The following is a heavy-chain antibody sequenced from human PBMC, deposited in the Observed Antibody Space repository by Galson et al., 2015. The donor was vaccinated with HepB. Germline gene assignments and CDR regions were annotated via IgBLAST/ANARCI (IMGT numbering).Heavy chain of an antibody. CDR1: GFTVSSNY. Sequence: LRLSCAASGFTVSSNYMSWVRQAPGQGLEWVSVIYSGGSTYYADSVKGRFTISRDNSKNTLYLQMNSLRAEDTAVYYCARRLAAAGARNYYYYGMDVWGQGTTVTVSS. CDR2: IYSGGST. D-gene: IGHD6-13*01. V-gene: IGHV3-66*01. CDR3: ARRLAAAGARNYYYYGMDV. J-gene: IGHJ6*02.